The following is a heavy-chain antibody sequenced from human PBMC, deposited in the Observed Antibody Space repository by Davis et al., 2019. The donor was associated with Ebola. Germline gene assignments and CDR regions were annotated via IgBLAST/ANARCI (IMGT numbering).Heavy chain of an antibody. V-gene: IGHV3-15*01. CDR3: TTDRGIAVRPLFDC. CDR1: AFTLGDAW. Sequence: GESLKISCTASAFTLGDAWMGWVRQAPGKGLEWVGRINSKSDGGTTDHAPPVRGRFIISRDESRNTLYLQMTSLRTEDTAVYFCTTDRGIAVRPLFDCWGQGTLVTVSS. CDR2: INSKSDGGTT. D-gene: IGHD6-6*01. J-gene: IGHJ4*02.